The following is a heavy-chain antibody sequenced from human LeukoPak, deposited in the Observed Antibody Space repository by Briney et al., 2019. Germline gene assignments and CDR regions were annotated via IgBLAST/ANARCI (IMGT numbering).Heavy chain of an antibody. D-gene: IGHD3-3*01. CDR1: GYTFTSYG. J-gene: IGHJ6*03. CDR3: ARARSGWKGALEWLSRLGNYYYMDV. CDR2: ISAYNGNT. Sequence: ASVKVSCKASGYTFTSYGISWVRQAPGQGLEWMGWISAYNGNTNYAQKLQGRVTMITDTSTSTAYMELRSLRSDDTAVYYCARARSGWKGALEWLSRLGNYYYMDVWGQRDHGHHLL. V-gene: IGHV1-18*01.